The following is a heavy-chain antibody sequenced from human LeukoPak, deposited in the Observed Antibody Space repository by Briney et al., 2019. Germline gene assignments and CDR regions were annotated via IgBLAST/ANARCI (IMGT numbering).Heavy chain of an antibody. CDR2: IYYSGST. Sequence: SETLSLTCTVSGGSISSYYWSWIRQPPGKGLEWIGYIYYSGSTNYNPSLKSRVTISVDTSKNQFSLKLSSVTAADTAVYYCARGLGGYSYYFDYWGQGTLVTVSS. V-gene: IGHV4-59*01. D-gene: IGHD1-26*01. CDR1: GGSISSYY. J-gene: IGHJ4*02. CDR3: ARGLGGYSYYFDY.